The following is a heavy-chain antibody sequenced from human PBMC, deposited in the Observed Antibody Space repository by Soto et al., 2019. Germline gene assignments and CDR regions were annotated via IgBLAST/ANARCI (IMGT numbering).Heavy chain of an antibody. Sequence: QVQLVQSGAEVKKPGSSVKVSCKASGGTFSSYAISWVRQAPGQGLEWMGGIIPIFGTANYAQKFQGRVTITADESTSTVYMDMSMRIADDRAVCYCARGNGWCGSVDWGQGPLVPVS. D-gene: IGHD6-19*01. CDR3: ARGNGWCGSVD. CDR1: GGTFSSYA. J-gene: IGHJ4*02. CDR2: IIPIFGTA. V-gene: IGHV1-69*12.